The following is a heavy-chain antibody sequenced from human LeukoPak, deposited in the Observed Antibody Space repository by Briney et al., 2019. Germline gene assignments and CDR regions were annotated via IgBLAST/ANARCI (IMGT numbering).Heavy chain of an antibody. J-gene: IGHJ4*02. V-gene: IGHV3-7*01. Sequence: GSLRLSCAASGSTLSDYWMSWVRQAPGKGLEWVANIKNDGSEKYYMESVKGRATISRDNAKNSVYLQMNSLRAEDTAVYYCARGKRVYSSDWFDFWGQGNLVNVSS. CDR2: IKNDGSEK. CDR1: GSTLSDYW. D-gene: IGHD6-19*01. CDR3: ARGKRVYSSDWFDF.